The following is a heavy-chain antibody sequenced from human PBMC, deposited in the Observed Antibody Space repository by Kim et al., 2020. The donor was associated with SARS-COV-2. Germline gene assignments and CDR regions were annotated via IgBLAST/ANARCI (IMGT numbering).Heavy chain of an antibody. CDR2: INAGNGNT. CDR3: YQWPLFDP. J-gene: IGHJ5*02. Sequence: APVKVSCKASGYTFSSHAMHWIRQAPGQRLEWMGWINAGNGNTKYLQQFQGRVTITRDTYASKAYMDLTSLRSEGTVRDRVYQWPLFDPWGQGTLVTVSS. D-gene: IGHD6-19*01. CDR1: GYTFSSHA. V-gene: IGHV1-3*01.